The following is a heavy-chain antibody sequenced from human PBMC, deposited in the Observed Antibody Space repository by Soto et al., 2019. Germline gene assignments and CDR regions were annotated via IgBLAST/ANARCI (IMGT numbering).Heavy chain of an antibody. Sequence: PGGSLRLSCAASGFTFSSYSMNWVRQAPGKGLEWVSSISSSSSYIYYADSVKGRFTISRDNAKNSLYLQMNSLRAEDTAVYYCARVERGYSYGPFDYWGQGTLVTVSS. V-gene: IGHV3-21*01. CDR3: ARVERGYSYGPFDY. J-gene: IGHJ4*02. CDR1: GFTFSSYS. CDR2: ISSSSSYI. D-gene: IGHD5-18*01.